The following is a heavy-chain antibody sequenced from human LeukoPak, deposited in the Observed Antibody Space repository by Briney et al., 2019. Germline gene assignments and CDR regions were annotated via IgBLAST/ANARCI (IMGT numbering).Heavy chain of an antibody. CDR2: MYTGGTT. CDR3: AKDEVASGGGLAS. J-gene: IGHJ5*01. D-gene: IGHD5-12*01. CDR1: GFTVSGTH. Sequence: PGGSLRLSCAASGFTVSGTHISWVRQAPGKGLEWVSAMYTGGTTYYADSVTGRFTVSRDTSRNTLFLHMNSLRAEDTAVYYCAKDEVASGGGLASWGQGTLVIVS. V-gene: IGHV3-53*01.